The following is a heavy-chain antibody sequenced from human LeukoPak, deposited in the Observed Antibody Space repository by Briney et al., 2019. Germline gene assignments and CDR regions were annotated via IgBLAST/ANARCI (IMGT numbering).Heavy chain of an antibody. Sequence: SETLSLTCTVSGGSITSGSYYWGWIRQPPGKGLEWIGSLYYTGSSYYNPSLKSRVTISLDTSKNQFSLKLTSVTDADTAVYYCAREVGSSSWSENFDYWGQGTLVTVSS. CDR1: GGSITSGSYY. D-gene: IGHD6-13*01. J-gene: IGHJ4*02. CDR3: AREVGSSSWSENFDY. CDR2: LYYTGSS. V-gene: IGHV4-39*07.